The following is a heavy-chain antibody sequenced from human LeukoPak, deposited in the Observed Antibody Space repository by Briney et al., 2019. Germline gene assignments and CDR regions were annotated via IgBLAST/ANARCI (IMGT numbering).Heavy chain of an antibody. CDR3: AKASYYDSSGYYI. Sequence: GGSLRLSCAASGFTFSSYAMSWVRQAPGKGLEWVSAISGSGGSTYYADSVKGRFPISRDNSKNTLYLQMNSLRAEDTAVYYCAKASYYDSSGYYIWGQGTLVTVSS. CDR1: GFTFSSYA. CDR2: ISGSGGST. V-gene: IGHV3-23*01. D-gene: IGHD3-22*01. J-gene: IGHJ4*02.